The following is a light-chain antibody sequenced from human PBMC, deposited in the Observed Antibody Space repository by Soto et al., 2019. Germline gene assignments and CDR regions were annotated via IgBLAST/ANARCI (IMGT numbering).Light chain of an antibody. CDR3: NSYAGSNSFV. CDR2: EVN. CDR1: SSDVGAYNY. J-gene: IGLJ1*01. Sequence: QSVLTQPPSASGSPGQSVTISCTGTSSDVGAYNYVSWYQQHPGKAPQLMIYEVNKRPSGVPDRFSGSKSGNTASLTVSGLQAEDEADYYCNSYAGSNSFVFGGGTKVTVL. V-gene: IGLV2-8*01.